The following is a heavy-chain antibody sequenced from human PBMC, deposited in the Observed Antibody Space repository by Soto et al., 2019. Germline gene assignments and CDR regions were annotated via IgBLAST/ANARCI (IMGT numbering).Heavy chain of an antibody. CDR1: GFTFSSYA. CDR3: AKGGLYNSSWYEGY. V-gene: IGHV3-23*01. J-gene: IGHJ4*02. D-gene: IGHD6-13*01. CDR2: ISASGDST. Sequence: EVQLLESGGALVQPRGSLRLSCAASGFTFSSYAMSWVRQAPGKGLEWVSSISASGDSTHNADSVKGRFAISRDNSKNTLDLQLNSLTADDTAVYYCAKGGLYNSSWYEGYWGQGTLVTVSS.